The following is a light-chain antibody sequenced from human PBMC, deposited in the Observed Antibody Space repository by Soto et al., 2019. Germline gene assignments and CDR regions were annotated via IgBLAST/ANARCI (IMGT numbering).Light chain of an antibody. CDR2: GAS. Sequence: EMVMTQSPATLSLSPGESATLSCRASQSVSSGLAWYQQKPGQAPRLLMYGASIRAAGVPARFSGSGSGTEFALTISSLQSEDFAVYFCHQYNNLPLNTFGQGTKVELK. V-gene: IGKV3-15*01. CDR1: QSVSSG. J-gene: IGKJ1*01. CDR3: HQYNNLPLNT.